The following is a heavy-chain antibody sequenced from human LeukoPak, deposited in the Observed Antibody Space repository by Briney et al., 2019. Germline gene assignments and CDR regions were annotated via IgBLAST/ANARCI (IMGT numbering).Heavy chain of an antibody. CDR3: ARDKRYSSSWYRGFDP. D-gene: IGHD6-13*01. V-gene: IGHV4-59*01. CDR2: TYYSGST. J-gene: IGHJ5*02. CDR1: SRFISSYY. Sequence: SETLSLTCTVSSRFISSYYWSWIRQPPGKGLEWIGYTYYSGSTNYNPSLKSRVTISVDTSKNQFSLKLSSVTAADTAVYYCARDKRYSSSWYRGFDPWGQGTLVTVSS.